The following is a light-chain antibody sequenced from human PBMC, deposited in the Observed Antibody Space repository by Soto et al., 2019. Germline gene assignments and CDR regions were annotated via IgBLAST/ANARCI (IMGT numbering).Light chain of an antibody. Sequence: DVQLPQSPSFRSASVGDRLTITCRGSQDINNFLAWYQQKRVKAPKLLIYTVSTLQSGVPSRFSGSVSGTEFTLGISRLQPEDFATYYCQQVNRYPVTFGGGTKV. V-gene: IGKV1-9*01. CDR2: TVS. J-gene: IGKJ4*01. CDR3: QQVNRYPVT. CDR1: QDINNF.